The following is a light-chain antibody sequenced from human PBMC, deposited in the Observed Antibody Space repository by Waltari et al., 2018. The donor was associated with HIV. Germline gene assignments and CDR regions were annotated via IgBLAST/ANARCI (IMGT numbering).Light chain of an antibody. V-gene: IGLV2-14*03. J-gene: IGLJ2*01. CDR3: ASFTGDDTAL. CDR1: DSHFGLYND. CDR2: DVD. Sequence: SSVTQPASVSGLPGQSVPLSSTGADSHFGLYNDVSWYQQHPGKVPRLILFDVDSRAPGISDRFSGSKSGPTASLNISGLRAEDEADYYCASFTGDDTALFGGGTKVTVL.